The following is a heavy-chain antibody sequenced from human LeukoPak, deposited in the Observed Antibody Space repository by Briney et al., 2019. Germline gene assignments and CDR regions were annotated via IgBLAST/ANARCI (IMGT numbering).Heavy chain of an antibody. CDR2: ISGSGAST. D-gene: IGHD4-17*01. CDR1: GLKFSSYA. CDR3: AKVTTVTTPTYGYFDL. Sequence: GGSLRLSCAASGLKFSSYAMTWVRQAPGKGLEWVSAISGSGASTYYTDSVKGRFTISRDNSKNTLYLQMNSLRAEDTAVYYCAKVTTVTTPTYGYFDLWGRGTLVTVSS. J-gene: IGHJ2*01. V-gene: IGHV3-23*01.